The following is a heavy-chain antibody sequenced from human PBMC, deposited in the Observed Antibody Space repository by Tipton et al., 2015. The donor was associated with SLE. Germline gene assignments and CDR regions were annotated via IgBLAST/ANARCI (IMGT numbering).Heavy chain of an antibody. CDR2: MYHSGSS. CDR1: GASIRTYY. CDR3: ARGTPFMEWERNWFDP. D-gene: IGHD3-3*02. Sequence: LRLSCAVSGASIRTYYWSWIRQSPGKGLEWIDHMYHSGSSNYNPSLASRVTISIDKSKNQLSLTLNSVTTADTAMYYCARGTPFMEWERNWFDPWGQGTLVTVSS. J-gene: IGHJ5*01. V-gene: IGHV4-59*01.